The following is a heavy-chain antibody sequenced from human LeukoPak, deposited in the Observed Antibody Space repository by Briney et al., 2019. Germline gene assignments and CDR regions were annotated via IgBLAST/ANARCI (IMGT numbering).Heavy chain of an antibody. D-gene: IGHD2-15*01. CDR2: ISAYNGNT. J-gene: IGHJ2*01. Sequence: ASVKVSCKASSYTFTSYGISWVRQAPGQGLEWMGWISAYNGNTNYAQKLQGRVTMTTDTSTSTAYMELRSLRSDDTAVYYCARGGVVVTTDDWYFDLWGRGTLVTVSS. CDR1: SYTFTSYG. V-gene: IGHV1-18*01. CDR3: ARGGVVVTTDDWYFDL.